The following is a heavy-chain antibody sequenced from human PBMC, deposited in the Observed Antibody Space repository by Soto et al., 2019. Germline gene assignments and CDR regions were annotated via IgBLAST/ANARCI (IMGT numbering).Heavy chain of an antibody. Sequence: ESGGGVVQPGRSLRLSCAAAGFTFSSYAMHWVRQAPGKGLEWVAVISYDGSNKYYADSVKGRFTISRDNSKNTLYLQMNSPRAEDTAVYYCARWQGIAGRPYYYGMDVWGQGTTVTVSS. CDR1: GFTFSSYA. CDR3: ARWQGIAGRPYYYGMDV. CDR2: ISYDGSNK. D-gene: IGHD6-6*01. V-gene: IGHV3-30-3*01. J-gene: IGHJ6*02.